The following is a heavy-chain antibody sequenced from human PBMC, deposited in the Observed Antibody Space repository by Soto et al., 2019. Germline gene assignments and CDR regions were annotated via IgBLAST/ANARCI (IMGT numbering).Heavy chain of an antibody. CDR1: GVTFSDYY. Sequence: PGGYLRLSCASSGVTFSDYYMSWIRQAPGKGLEWVSYISSSGSTIYYADSVKGRFTISRDNAKNSLYLQMNSLRAEDTAVYYCARDTYYDILTGLPFDYWGQGTLVTVSS. CDR2: ISSSGSTI. D-gene: IGHD3-9*01. CDR3: ARDTYYDILTGLPFDY. V-gene: IGHV3-11*01. J-gene: IGHJ4*02.